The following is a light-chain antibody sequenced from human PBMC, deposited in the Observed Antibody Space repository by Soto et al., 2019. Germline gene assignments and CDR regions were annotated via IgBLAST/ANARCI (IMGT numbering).Light chain of an antibody. CDR1: HSLLHSNGYNY. Sequence: LLINSPLSLLVTPGEPASIFCRSSHSLLHSNGYNYLDWYLQKTGQSPQLXIYLGYNRASGGPDRFSGSGSGTDVTLRIRRGEDEDVGVYYCMQALKTPPAFGQGTKVDIK. V-gene: IGKV2-28*01. CDR2: LGY. J-gene: IGKJ1*01. CDR3: MQALKTPPA.